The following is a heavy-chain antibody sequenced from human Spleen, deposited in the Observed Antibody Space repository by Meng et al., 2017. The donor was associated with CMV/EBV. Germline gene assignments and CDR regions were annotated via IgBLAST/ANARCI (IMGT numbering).Heavy chain of an antibody. CDR1: GGSFSGYY. Sequence: CAVYGGSFSGYYGSWIRQPPGKGLEWIGEINHSGSTNYNPSLKSRVTISVDTSKNQFSLKLSSVTAADTAVYYCARYVGATSSFDYWGQGTLVTVSS. CDR2: INHSGST. J-gene: IGHJ4*02. CDR3: ARYVGATSSFDY. D-gene: IGHD1-26*01. V-gene: IGHV4-34*01.